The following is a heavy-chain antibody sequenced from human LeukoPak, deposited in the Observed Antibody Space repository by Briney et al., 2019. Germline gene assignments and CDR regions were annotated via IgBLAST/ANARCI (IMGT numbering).Heavy chain of an antibody. D-gene: IGHD4-17*01. J-gene: IGHJ4*02. CDR2: IYYSGST. CDR3: ASNNDYGDYVFDY. V-gene: IGHV4-59*01. Sequence: SETLSLTCTVSGGSISSYYWSWIRQPPGKGLEWIGYIYYSGSTNYNPSLKSRVTIPVDTSKNQFSLKLSSVTAADTAVYYCASNNDYGDYVFDYWGQGTLVTVSS. CDR1: GGSISSYY.